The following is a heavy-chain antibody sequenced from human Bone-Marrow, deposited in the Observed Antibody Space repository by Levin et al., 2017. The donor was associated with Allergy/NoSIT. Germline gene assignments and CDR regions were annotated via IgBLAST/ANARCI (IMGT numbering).Heavy chain of an antibody. D-gene: IGHD6-13*01. Sequence: PGGSLRLSCEASGFTFSSYAMTWVRQAPGKGLEWVSVISGSGGSTYYADSGKGRFTISRDNSKNTLYLQMNSLRAEDTAVYYCAKGSSSTWRGYFDYWGQGTLVTVSS. CDR1: GFTFSSYA. V-gene: IGHV3-23*01. CDR3: AKGSSSTWRGYFDY. CDR2: ISGSGGST. J-gene: IGHJ4*02.